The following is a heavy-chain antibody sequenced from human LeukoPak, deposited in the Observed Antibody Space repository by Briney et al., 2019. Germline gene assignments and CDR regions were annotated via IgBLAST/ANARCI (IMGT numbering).Heavy chain of an antibody. CDR3: ARQGSSRAHQDY. V-gene: IGHV5-51*01. D-gene: IGHD2-15*01. J-gene: IGHJ4*02. CDR2: IYPGDSDT. Sequence: GESLKISCKGSGYTFSNYWIAWVRQMPGKGLEWMGIIYPGDSDTRYSPSFQGQVTISADKSFSTAYLQWSTLKASDTAIYYCARQGSSRAHQDYWGQGTLVTVSS. CDR1: GYTFSNYW.